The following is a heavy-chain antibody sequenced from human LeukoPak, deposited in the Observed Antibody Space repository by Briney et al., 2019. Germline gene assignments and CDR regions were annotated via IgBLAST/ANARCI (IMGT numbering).Heavy chain of an antibody. J-gene: IGHJ4*02. V-gene: IGHV4-59*08. CDR2: IYYSGST. CDR3: ARQGTTRDSSGYYFFDY. Sequence: SETLSLTCTVSGGSISSYYWSWIRQPPGKGLEWIGYIYYSGSTNYNPSLKSRVTISVDTSKNQFSLKLSSVTAADTAVYYCARQGTTRDSSGYYFFDYWGQGTLVTVSS. CDR1: GGSISSYY. D-gene: IGHD3-22*01.